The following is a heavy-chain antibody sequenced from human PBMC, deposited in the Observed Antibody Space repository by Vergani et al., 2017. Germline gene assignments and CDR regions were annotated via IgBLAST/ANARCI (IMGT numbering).Heavy chain of an antibody. D-gene: IGHD3-22*01. V-gene: IGHV1-69*12. CDR1: GGTFSSYA. J-gene: IGHJ6*02. CDR3: ARGISGYYDYYYYGMDV. CDR2: IIPIFGTA. Sequence: QVQLVQSGAEVKKPGSSVKVSCKASGGTFSSYAISWVRQAPGQGLEWMGGIIPIFGTANYAQKFQGRVTITADESTSTAYMELSSLRSEDTAVYYCARGISGYYDYYYYGMDVWGQGTTVTVSS.